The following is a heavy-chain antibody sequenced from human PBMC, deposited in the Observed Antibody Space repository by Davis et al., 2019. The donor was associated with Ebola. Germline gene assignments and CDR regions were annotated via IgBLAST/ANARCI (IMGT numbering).Heavy chain of an antibody. CDR2: INPNSGGT. D-gene: IGHD2-8*02. J-gene: IGHJ6*02. CDR3: ARGGVPTPWWHHYYYYGMDV. V-gene: IGHV1-2*04. CDR1: GYTFTGYY. Sequence: GESLKISCAASGYTFTGYYMHWVRQAPGQGLEWMGWINPNSGGTNYAQKFQGWVTMTRDTSISTAYMELSRLRSDDTAVYYCARGGVPTPWWHHYYYYGMDVWGQGTTVTVSS.